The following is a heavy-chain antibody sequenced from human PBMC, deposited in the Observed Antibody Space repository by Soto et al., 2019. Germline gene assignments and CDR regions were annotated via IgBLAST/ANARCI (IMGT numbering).Heavy chain of an antibody. V-gene: IGHV1-69*13. CDR3: AREEEAAAGTDYYYYYGMDV. J-gene: IGHJ6*02. CDR1: GCTFSSYA. D-gene: IGHD6-13*01. Sequence: SVKVSRKASGCTFSSYAISWVRQAPGQGLEWMGGIIPIFGTANYAQKFQGRVTITADESTSTAYMELSSLRSEDTAVYYCAREEEAAAGTDYYYYYGMDVWGQGTTVTVSS. CDR2: IIPIFGTA.